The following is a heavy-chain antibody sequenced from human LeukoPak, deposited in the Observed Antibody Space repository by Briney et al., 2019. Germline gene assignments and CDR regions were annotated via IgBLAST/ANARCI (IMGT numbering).Heavy chain of an antibody. CDR1: GYTFTGYY. CDR2: INPNSGGT. J-gene: IGHJ5*02. V-gene: IGHV1-2*02. CDR3: ARVGSELGYCSSTSCYNP. Sequence: ASVKVSCKASGYTFTGYYMHWVRQAPGQGLEWMGWINPNSGGTNYAQKFQGRVTMTRDTSISTAYMELSRLRSDDTAVYYCARVGSELGYCSSTSCYNPWGQGTLVTVSS. D-gene: IGHD2-2*02.